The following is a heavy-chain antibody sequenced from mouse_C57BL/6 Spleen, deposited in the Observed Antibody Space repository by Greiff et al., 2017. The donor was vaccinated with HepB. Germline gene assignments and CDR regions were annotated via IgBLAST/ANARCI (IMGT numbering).Heavy chain of an antibody. J-gene: IGHJ4*01. CDR1: GYTFTSYW. CDR2: IYPGSGST. Sequence: QVQLQQPGAELVKPGASVKMSCKASGYTFTSYWITWAKQRPGQGLEWIGDIYPGSGSTNYNEKFKSKATLTVDTSSSTAYMQLSSLTSEDSAVYYCARWRLRRDMDYWGQGTSVTVSS. V-gene: IGHV1-55*01. D-gene: IGHD2-2*01. CDR3: ARWRLRRDMDY.